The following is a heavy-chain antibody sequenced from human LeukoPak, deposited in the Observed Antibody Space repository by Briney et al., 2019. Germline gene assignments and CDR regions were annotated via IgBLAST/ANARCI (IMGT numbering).Heavy chain of an antibody. Sequence: ASVKVSCKVSGYTLTELSMHWVRQAPGKGLEWMGGFDPEDGETIYAQKFQGRVTMTEDTSTDTAYMELSSLRSEDTAVYYCETGGPWFGELFSYMDVWGKGTTVTVSS. J-gene: IGHJ6*03. V-gene: IGHV1-24*01. CDR3: ETGGPWFGELFSYMDV. CDR2: FDPEDGET. D-gene: IGHD3-10*01. CDR1: GYTLTELS.